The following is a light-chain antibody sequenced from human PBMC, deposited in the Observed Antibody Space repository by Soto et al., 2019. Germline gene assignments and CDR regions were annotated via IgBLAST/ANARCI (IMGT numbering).Light chain of an antibody. CDR3: QQYNNWPPLT. J-gene: IGKJ4*01. CDR2: GAS. V-gene: IGKV3-15*01. Sequence: EIVMTQSPATLSVSPGERVTLSCRASQSVSLNLAWYQQKPGQAPRLLIYGASTRATGIPARFSGRGSETEFTLTISSLQSEDFAVYYCQQYNNWPPLTFGGGTKVEIK. CDR1: QSVSLN.